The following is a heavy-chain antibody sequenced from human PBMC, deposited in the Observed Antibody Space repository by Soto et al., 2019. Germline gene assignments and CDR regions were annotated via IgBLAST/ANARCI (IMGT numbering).Heavy chain of an antibody. CDR1: GFTFSSYG. V-gene: IGHV3-30*18. CDR2: ISYDGSNK. D-gene: IGHD3-10*01. Sequence: QVQLVESGGGVVQPGRSLRLSCAASGFTFSSYGMHWVRQAPGKGLEWVAVISYDGSNKYYADSVKGRFTISRDNSKNTLYLQMNSLRAEDTAVYYCAKDDFASSITTVRGGIARDLPGRHVMDYWGQGTLVTVSA. CDR3: AKDDFASSITTVRGGIARDLPGRHVMDY. J-gene: IGHJ4*02.